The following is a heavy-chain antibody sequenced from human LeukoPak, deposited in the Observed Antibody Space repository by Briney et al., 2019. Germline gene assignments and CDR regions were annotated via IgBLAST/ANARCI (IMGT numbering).Heavy chain of an antibody. CDR1: GFTFGSYW. J-gene: IGHJ5*02. V-gene: IGHV3-7*01. CDR3: ARAPGEGWFDP. D-gene: IGHD4-17*01. CDR2: IKQVGSAK. Sequence: GGSLRLSCAASGFTFGSYWMGWVRQAPGKGLGWVASIKQVGSAKYYVDSVKGRFTISRDNAKNSLYLQMNSLSAEDTALYYCARAPGEGWFDPWGQGTLVTVSS.